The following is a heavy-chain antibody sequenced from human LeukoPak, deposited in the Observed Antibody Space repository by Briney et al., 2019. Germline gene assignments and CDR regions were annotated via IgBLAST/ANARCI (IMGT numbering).Heavy chain of an antibody. D-gene: IGHD6-19*01. V-gene: IGHV4-30-4*01. Sequence: SETLSLTCTVSGGSISSGDYYWSWIRQPPGKGLEWIGYIYYSGSTYYNPSLKSRVTISVDTSKNQFSLKLSSVTAADTAVYYCARGGIAVAEIQEYFQHWGQGTLVTVSS. CDR2: IYYSGST. CDR1: GGSISSGDYY. CDR3: ARGGIAVAEIQEYFQH. J-gene: IGHJ1*01.